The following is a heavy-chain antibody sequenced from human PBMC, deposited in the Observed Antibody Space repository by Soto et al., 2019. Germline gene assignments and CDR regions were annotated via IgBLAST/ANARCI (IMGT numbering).Heavy chain of an antibody. J-gene: IGHJ4*02. CDR3: ATQGGILTGYDY. Sequence: TSETLSLTCTVSGGSISSGDYYWSWIRQPPGKGLEWIGYIYYSGSTYYNPSLKSRVTISVDTSKNQFSLKLSSVTAADTAVYYCATQGGILTGYDYWGQGTLVTVSS. V-gene: IGHV4-30-4*01. CDR2: IYYSGST. CDR1: GGSISSGDYY. D-gene: IGHD3-9*01.